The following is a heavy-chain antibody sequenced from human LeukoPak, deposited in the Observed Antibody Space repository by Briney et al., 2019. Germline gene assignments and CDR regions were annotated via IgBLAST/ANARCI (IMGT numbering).Heavy chain of an antibody. V-gene: IGHV1-8*01. CDR2: MNPNSGNT. J-gene: IGHJ4*02. D-gene: IGHD3-3*01. CDR3: ASSDDFWSGYYGY. CDR1: GYTFTSYD. Sequence: ASVKVSCKASGYTFTSYDINWVRQATGQGLEWMGWMNPNSGNTGYAQKFQGRVTMTRNTSISTAYMELSSLRSEDTAVCYCASSDDFWSGYYGYWGQGTLVTVSS.